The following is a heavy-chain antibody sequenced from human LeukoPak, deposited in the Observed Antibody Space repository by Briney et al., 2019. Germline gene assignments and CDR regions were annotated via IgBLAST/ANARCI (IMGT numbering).Heavy chain of an antibody. J-gene: IGHJ6*02. D-gene: IGHD6-13*01. Sequence: PGGSLRLSCAASGFTVSSNYMSWVRQAPGKGLEWVSVIYSGGSTYYADSVKGRFTISRDNSKNTLYLQMNSLRAEDTAVYYCARDQLGIGAAGKAYYYYGMDVWGQGTTVTVSS. CDR2: IYSGGST. CDR3: ARDQLGIGAAGKAYYYYGMDV. CDR1: GFTVSSNY. V-gene: IGHV3-66*01.